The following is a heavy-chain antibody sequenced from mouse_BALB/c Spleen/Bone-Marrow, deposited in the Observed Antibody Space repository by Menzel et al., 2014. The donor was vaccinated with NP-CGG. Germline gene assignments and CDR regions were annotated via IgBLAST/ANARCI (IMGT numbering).Heavy chain of an antibody. J-gene: IGHJ3*01. CDR1: GFTIKDTY. D-gene: IGHD1-1*02. Sequence: VQLQQSGAELVKPGASVKLSCTASGFTIKDTYMHWVKQGPEQGLEWIGCIDPTNGNTNYDPKFQGKATITADTSSNTAYMQLSSLASEDTAVYYCAFYYYAGNLFAYWGQGTLVTVSA. CDR2: IDPTNGNT. V-gene: IGHV14-3*02. CDR3: AFYYYAGNLFAY.